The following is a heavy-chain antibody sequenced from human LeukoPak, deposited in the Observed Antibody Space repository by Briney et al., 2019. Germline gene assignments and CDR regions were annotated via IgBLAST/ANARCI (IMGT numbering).Heavy chain of an antibody. V-gene: IGHV5-51*01. CDR1: GYSFTSYW. CDR3: ARLPPGTTPLSWSDP. Sequence: GEPLKISCKGSGYSFTSYWIGWVRQMPGKGLEWTGIIYPGDSDTRYSPSFQGQVTISADKSISTAYLQWSSLKASDTAMYYCARLPPGTTPLSWSDPWGQGTLVTVSS. D-gene: IGHD1-1*01. CDR2: IYPGDSDT. J-gene: IGHJ5*02.